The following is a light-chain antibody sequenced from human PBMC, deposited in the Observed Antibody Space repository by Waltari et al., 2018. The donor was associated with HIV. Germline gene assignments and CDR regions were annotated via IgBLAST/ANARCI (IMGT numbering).Light chain of an antibody. CDR1: SSDVGTYKY. J-gene: IGLJ2*01. CDR3: SSYTTSSTLV. V-gene: IGLV2-14*01. Sequence: QSALPQPASLSGSPGQSLTISCTGTSSDVGTYKYVSWYQQHPGKAPKLMIFEVDNRPSGVSHRFSGSKSGNTASLTISGLQAEDEADYYCSSYTTSSTLVFGGGTKLTVL. CDR2: EVD.